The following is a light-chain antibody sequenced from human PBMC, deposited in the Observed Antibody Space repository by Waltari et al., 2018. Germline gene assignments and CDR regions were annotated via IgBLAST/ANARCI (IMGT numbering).Light chain of an antibody. CDR2: GAS. J-gene: IGKJ4*01. CDR3: QQLNSFPLT. V-gene: IGKV1-9*01. CDR1: QGISSY. Sequence: IQLTQSPSSLSASVGDRVTITGRASQGISSYLAWCQQKPGKAPKLLIYGASTLQSGVPSRFSGSGSGTDFTLTISSLQPEDFATYYCQQLNSFPLTFGGGTKVEIK.